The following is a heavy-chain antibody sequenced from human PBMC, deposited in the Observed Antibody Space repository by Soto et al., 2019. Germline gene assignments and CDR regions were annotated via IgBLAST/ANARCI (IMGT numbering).Heavy chain of an antibody. V-gene: IGHV1-69*12. Sequence: QVQLVQSGAEVKKPGSSVRVSCKASGATLDTFINYGITWVRQAPGQGLEWMGGIIPVFGAANHAQKFRGRVTISADESTRTVNMELSSLRSDDTAVYYCARGGATKILVLMYDALEIWGQGTMVTVSS. J-gene: IGHJ3*02. CDR2: IIPVFGAA. CDR3: ARGGATKILVLMYDALEI. CDR1: GATLDTFINYG. D-gene: IGHD5-12*01.